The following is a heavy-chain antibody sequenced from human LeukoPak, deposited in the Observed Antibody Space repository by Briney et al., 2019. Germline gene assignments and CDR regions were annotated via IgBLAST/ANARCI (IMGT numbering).Heavy chain of an antibody. CDR3: AKGSQYNILTGFIVGAMDDSDY. CDR2: IRYDGRNK. D-gene: IGHD3-9*01. CDR1: RFTFSSYG. Sequence: GGSLRLSCAASRFTFSSYGMHWVRQAPGKGLEWVAFIRYDGRNKYYSDSVKGRFTISRDNSKNTLYLQMNSLRAEDTAVYYCAKGSQYNILTGFIVGAMDDSDYWGQGTLVTVSS. J-gene: IGHJ4*02. V-gene: IGHV3-30*02.